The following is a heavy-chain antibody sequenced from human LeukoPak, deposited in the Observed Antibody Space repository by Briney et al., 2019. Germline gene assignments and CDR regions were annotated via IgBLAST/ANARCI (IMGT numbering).Heavy chain of an antibody. CDR3: ARHMIVGGFRAFDI. J-gene: IGHJ3*02. V-gene: IGHV4-59*01. CDR1: VDSISSYY. Sequence: PSETLSLTCTVSVDSISSYYWTCIRQPPGKGLEFIGYTYYTGTAYYNPSLKSRVTISVDTSKNQFSLKLTSVTAADTALYYCARHMIVGGFRAFDIWGQGTMVTVSS. D-gene: IGHD3-22*01. CDR2: TYYTGTA.